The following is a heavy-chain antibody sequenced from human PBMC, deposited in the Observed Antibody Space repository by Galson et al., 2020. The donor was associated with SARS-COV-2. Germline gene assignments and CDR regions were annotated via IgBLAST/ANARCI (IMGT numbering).Heavy chain of an antibody. CDR3: ARYNYGYGQHYFDY. CDR2: IYYSGPA. D-gene: IGHD3-16*01. V-gene: IGHV4-30-4*01. CDR1: GDSISSGDYY. Sequence: ASETLSLTCSVSGDSISSGDYYWSWIRLPPGKGLDWIGYIYYSGPAYYNPPLQSRLTISVDTYTNHFSLKLSSVTAADTAVYYCARYNYGYGQHYFDYWGQGILVTVSS. J-gene: IGHJ4*02.